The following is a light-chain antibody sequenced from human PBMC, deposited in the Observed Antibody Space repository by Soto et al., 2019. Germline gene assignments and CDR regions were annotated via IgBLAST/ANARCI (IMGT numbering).Light chain of an antibody. CDR1: QSISNW. J-gene: IGKJ1*01. CDR2: KAS. Sequence: DIQRTQPPSTLSASVGDRVIITCRASQSISNWLAWYQQKPGKAPNLLIYKASSLKSGVPSRFSGSGSGTEFTLTISSLQPDDFATYYCQQYDTYWPFGQGTKVDIK. V-gene: IGKV1-5*03. CDR3: QQYDTYWP.